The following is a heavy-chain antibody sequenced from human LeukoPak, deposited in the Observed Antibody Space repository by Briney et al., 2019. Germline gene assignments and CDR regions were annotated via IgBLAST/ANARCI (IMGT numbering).Heavy chain of an antibody. CDR3: ARRSMVRGVIGDAFDI. CDR2: IYPGDSDT. CDR1: GYSFTSYW. J-gene: IGHJ3*02. D-gene: IGHD3-10*01. V-gene: IGHV5-51*01. Sequence: GESLKISCKGSGYSFTSYWIGWVRQMPGKGLEWMGIIYPGDSDTRYSPSFQGQVTISADKSISTAYLQWSSLKASDTAMYYCARRSMVRGVIGDAFDIWGQGTMVTVSS.